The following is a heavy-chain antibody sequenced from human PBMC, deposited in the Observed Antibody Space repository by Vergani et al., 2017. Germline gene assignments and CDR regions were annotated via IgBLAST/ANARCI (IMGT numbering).Heavy chain of an antibody. CDR3: ARGSVDIVTTINYYYMDV. CDR2: ISSRGSTI. D-gene: IGHD5-12*01. CDR1: GFTFSDYY. J-gene: IGHJ6*03. V-gene: IGHV3-11*01. Sequence: VQLVETGGGLIQPGGSLRLSCAASGFTFSDYYMSWIRQAPGKGLEWISYISSRGSTIYYADSVKGRFTISRDNAKNSLYLQMNSLRAEDTAVYYCARGSVDIVTTINYYYMDVWGKGTTVTVSS.